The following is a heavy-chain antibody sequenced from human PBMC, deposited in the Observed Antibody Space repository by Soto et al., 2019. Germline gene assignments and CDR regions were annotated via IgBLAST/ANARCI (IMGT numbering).Heavy chain of an antibody. CDR1: GGSISSGGYY. CDR3: ARGVIMEDYYGSGSDYYFDY. J-gene: IGHJ4*02. D-gene: IGHD3-10*01. Sequence: PSETLSLTCTVSGGSISSGGYYWSWIRQHPGKGLEWIGYIYYSGSTYYNPSLKSRVTISVDTSKNQFSLKLSSVTAADTAVYYCARGVIMEDYYGSGSDYYFDYWGQGTLVTVSS. V-gene: IGHV4-31*03. CDR2: IYYSGST.